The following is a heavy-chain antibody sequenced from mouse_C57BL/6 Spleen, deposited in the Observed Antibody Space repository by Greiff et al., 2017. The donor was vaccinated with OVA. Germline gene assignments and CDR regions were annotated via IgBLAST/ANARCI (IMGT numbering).Heavy chain of an antibody. Sequence: VQGVESGAELARPGASVKLSCKASGYTFTSYGISWVKQRTGQGLEWIGEIYPRSGNTYYNEKFKGKATLTADKSSSTAYMELRSLTSEDSAVYFCARSDYGNLYAMDYWGQGTSVTVSS. CDR1: GYTFTSYG. CDR3: ARSDYGNLYAMDY. J-gene: IGHJ4*01. V-gene: IGHV1-81*01. CDR2: IYPRSGNT. D-gene: IGHD2-1*01.